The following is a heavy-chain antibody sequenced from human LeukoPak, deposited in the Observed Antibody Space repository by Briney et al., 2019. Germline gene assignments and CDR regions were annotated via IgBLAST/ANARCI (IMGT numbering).Heavy chain of an antibody. D-gene: IGHD3-16*02. Sequence: PSETLSLTCTVSGGSISSSSYYWGWIRQPPGKGLEWIGSIYYSGSTYYNPSLKSRVTISVDTSKNQFSLKLSSVTAADTAVYYCAGHSRDYDYVWGSYRPNWFDPWGQGTLVTVSS. CDR1: GGSISSSSYY. V-gene: IGHV4-39*01. CDR2: IYYSGST. CDR3: AGHSRDYDYVWGSYRPNWFDP. J-gene: IGHJ5*02.